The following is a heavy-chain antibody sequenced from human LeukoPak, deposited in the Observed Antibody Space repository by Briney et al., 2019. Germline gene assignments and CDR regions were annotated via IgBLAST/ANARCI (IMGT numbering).Heavy chain of an antibody. CDR1: GFTFSSYS. V-gene: IGHV3-21*01. CDR2: ISSSCSYI. J-gene: IGHJ5*02. CDR3: ARGVVVAANGACWFDP. D-gene: IGHD2-15*01. Sequence: GGSLRLSCAASGFTFSSYSMNWVRQAPGKGLEWVSSISSSCSYIYYADSVKGRFTISRDNAKNSLYLQMNSLRAEDTAVYYCARGVVVAANGACWFDPWGQGTLVTVSS.